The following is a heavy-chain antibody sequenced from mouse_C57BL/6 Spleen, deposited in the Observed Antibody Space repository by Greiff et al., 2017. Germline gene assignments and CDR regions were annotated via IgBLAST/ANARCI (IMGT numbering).Heavy chain of an antibody. Sequence: VQLQQPGAELVKPGASVKLSCKASGYTFTSYWMKWVKQRPGQGLEWIGEIDPSDSYTNYNQKFKGKATLTVDKSSSTAYMQLSSLTSEDSAVEFCARRGGTTVVATENYFDYWGQGTTLTVSS. CDR3: ARRGGTTVVATENYFDY. J-gene: IGHJ2*01. V-gene: IGHV1-50*01. CDR2: IDPSDSYT. CDR1: GYTFTSYW. D-gene: IGHD1-1*01.